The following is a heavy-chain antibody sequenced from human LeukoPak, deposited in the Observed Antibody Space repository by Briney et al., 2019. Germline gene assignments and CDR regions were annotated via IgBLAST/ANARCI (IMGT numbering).Heavy chain of an antibody. CDR3: AKGHLLPFDI. CDR2: ISGSGGST. Sequence: AGGSLRLSCAASGFTFSSYAMSWVRQAPGKGLEWDSAISGSGGSTYYADSVKGRFTISRDNSKNTLYLQMNSLRAEDTAVYYCAKGHLLPFDIWGQGTMVTVSS. CDR1: GFTFSSYA. J-gene: IGHJ3*02. V-gene: IGHV3-23*01.